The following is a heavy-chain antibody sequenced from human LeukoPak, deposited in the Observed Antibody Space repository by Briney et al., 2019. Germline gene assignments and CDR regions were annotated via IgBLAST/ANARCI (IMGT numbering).Heavy chain of an antibody. J-gene: IGHJ5*02. CDR3: ARDTITLLGGWFDP. CDR1: GYTFSSYG. D-gene: IGHD4-11*01. V-gene: IGHV1-18*01. Sequence: ASVKVSCKGSGYTFSSYGISWVRQAPGQGRERMGGSSAYNGNTNYAQKLQGRVTISTDTSRRKDYMEERRLRYGETDVYYCARDTITLLGGWFDPWGQGTLVTVSS. CDR2: SSAYNGNT.